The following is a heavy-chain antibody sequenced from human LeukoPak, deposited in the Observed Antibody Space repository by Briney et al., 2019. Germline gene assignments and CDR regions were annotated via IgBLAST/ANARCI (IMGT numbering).Heavy chain of an antibody. CDR3: ARAAVAGIPPDY. D-gene: IGHD6-19*01. Sequence: GASVKVSCKASGYTFTSYYMYWVRQAPGQGLEWMGMIDPSGGHTSYAQKFQGRVTMTRDTSTSTAYMELSSLRSEDTAVYYCARAAVAGIPPDYWGQGTLVTVSS. V-gene: IGHV1-46*01. CDR1: GYTFTSYY. J-gene: IGHJ4*02. CDR2: IDPSGGHT.